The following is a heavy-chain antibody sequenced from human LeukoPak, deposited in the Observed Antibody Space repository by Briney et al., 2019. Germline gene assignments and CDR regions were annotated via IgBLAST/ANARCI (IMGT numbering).Heavy chain of an antibody. CDR1: GFTFSRYA. CDR3: ARGRAAGTFLSLDAFDI. Sequence: AGRALRLSCAASGFTFSRYAIHWVRQAPGKGLEWVTVISFDGSDKYYADSVKGRFTISRDNSQNTVYLQMSSLRAEDTAVYLCARGRAAGTFLSLDAFDIWGQGTMVTVSS. D-gene: IGHD3-10*01. V-gene: IGHV3-30*04. CDR2: ISFDGSDK. J-gene: IGHJ3*02.